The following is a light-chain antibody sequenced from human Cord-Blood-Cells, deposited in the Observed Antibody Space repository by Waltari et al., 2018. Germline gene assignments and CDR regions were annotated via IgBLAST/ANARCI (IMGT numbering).Light chain of an antibody. CDR2: KDS. Sequence: SYELTQPPSVSVSPGQTARITCSGDALPKQYAYWYQQKPGQAPVLVIYKDSERPSGIPERFSGSSSGTTVTLTSSGVQAEDEADYYWQSADSSGTWVFGGGTKLTVL. V-gene: IGLV3-25*02. CDR3: QSADSSGTWV. CDR1: ALPKQY. J-gene: IGLJ3*02.